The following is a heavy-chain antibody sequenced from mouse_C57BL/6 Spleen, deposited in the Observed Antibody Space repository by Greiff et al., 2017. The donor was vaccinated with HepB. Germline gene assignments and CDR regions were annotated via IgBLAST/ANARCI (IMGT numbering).Heavy chain of an antibody. D-gene: IGHD1-1*01. CDR3: TNYYGSSPWYLDV. J-gene: IGHJ1*03. V-gene: IGHV1-15*01. Sequence: VQLQQSGAELVRPGASVTLSCKASGYTFTDYEMHWVKQTPVHGLEWIGAIDPETGGTAYNQKFKGKAILTADKSSSTAYMELRSLTSEDSAVYYCTNYYGSSPWYLDVWGTGTTVTVSS. CDR2: IDPETGGT. CDR1: GYTFTDYE.